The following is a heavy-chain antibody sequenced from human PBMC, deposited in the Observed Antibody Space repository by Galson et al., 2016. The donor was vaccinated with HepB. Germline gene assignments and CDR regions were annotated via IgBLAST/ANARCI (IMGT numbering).Heavy chain of an antibody. V-gene: IGHV3-11*06. Sequence: SLRLSCAASGFIFSDNYMTWIRQAPGKGLEWISYISLDSRHTKYSDSVKGRFTISRDNAKNSLYLQMNSLRAEDTAVYYCARAQYYFENWGQGTLVTVSS. CDR2: ISLDSRHT. CDR3: ARAQYYFEN. CDR1: GFIFSDNY. J-gene: IGHJ4*02.